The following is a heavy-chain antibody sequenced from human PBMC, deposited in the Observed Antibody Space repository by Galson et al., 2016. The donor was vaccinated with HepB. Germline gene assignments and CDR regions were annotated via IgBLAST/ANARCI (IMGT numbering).Heavy chain of an antibody. Sequence: SLRLSCAVSGFRFTAHTMHWVRQAPGKGLEWVASINSVSTSIYYADSLRARFTISRDNARESLYLQMHSLRVEDTAVYYCARDGGYGSLNLDAWGQGTLVTVSS. J-gene: IGHJ5*02. CDR2: INSVSTSI. V-gene: IGHV3-21*01. D-gene: IGHD5-18*01. CDR1: GFRFTAHT. CDR3: ARDGGYGSLNLDA.